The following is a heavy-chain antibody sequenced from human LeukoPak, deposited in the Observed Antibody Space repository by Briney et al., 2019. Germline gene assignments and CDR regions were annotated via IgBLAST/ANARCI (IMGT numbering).Heavy chain of an antibody. V-gene: IGHV3-21*01. CDR3: ARLPSIAARPGDY. CDR1: EFTFSSYS. J-gene: IGHJ4*02. CDR2: ISSSSSYI. D-gene: IGHD6-6*01. Sequence: GGSLRLSCAASEFTFSSYSMNWVRQAPGKGLEWVSSISSSSSYIYYADSVKGRFTISRDNAKNSLYLQMNSLRAEDTAVYYCARLPSIAARPGDYWGQGTLVTVSS.